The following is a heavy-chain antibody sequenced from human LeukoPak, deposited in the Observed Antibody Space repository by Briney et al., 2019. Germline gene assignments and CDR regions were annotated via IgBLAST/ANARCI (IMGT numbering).Heavy chain of an antibody. J-gene: IGHJ6*02. Sequence: SVKVSCKASGGTFSSYAISWVRQAPGQGLEWMGRIIPILGIANYAQKFQGRVTITADKSTSTAYMELSSLRSEDTAVYCCARSRGGTAMNYYYYGMDVWGQGTTVTVSS. D-gene: IGHD5-18*01. V-gene: IGHV1-69*04. CDR1: GGTFSSYA. CDR2: IIPILGIA. CDR3: ARSRGGTAMNYYYYGMDV.